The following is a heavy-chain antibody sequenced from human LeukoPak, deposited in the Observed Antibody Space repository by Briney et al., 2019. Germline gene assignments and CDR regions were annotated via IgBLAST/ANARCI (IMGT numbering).Heavy chain of an antibody. CDR1: GFTFDDYA. J-gene: IGHJ3*02. CDR2: ISWNSGSI. CDR3: ARSTAAGNDAFDI. V-gene: IGHV3-9*03. D-gene: IGHD6-13*01. Sequence: PGGSLRLSCVVSGFTFDDYAMRWVRQAPGKGLEWVSGISWNSGSIGYADSVKGRFTISRDNAKNSLYLQMNSLRAEDMALYYCARSTAAGNDAFDIWGQGTMVTVSS.